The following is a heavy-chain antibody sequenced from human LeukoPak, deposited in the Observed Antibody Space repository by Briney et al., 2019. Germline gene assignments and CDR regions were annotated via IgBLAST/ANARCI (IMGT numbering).Heavy chain of an antibody. Sequence: SVKVSCKASGGTFSSYAISWVRQAPGQGLEWMGGIIPIFGTANYAQKFQGRVTITADESTSTAYMELSSLRSEDTAVYYCARGHIAAAGNFDYWGQGTLVTVSS. CDR3: ARGHIAAAGNFDY. D-gene: IGHD6-13*01. CDR2: IIPIFGTA. CDR1: GGTFSSYA. V-gene: IGHV1-69*13. J-gene: IGHJ4*02.